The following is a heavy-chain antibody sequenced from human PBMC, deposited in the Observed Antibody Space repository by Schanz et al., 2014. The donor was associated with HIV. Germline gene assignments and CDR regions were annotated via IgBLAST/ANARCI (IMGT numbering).Heavy chain of an antibody. CDR2: IDGVGDNT. V-gene: IGHV3-23*01. Sequence: EVQLLESGGGLVQPGGSLRLSCAASGLTFSDCAMTWVRQAPGKGLEWVSAIDGVGDNTYYADSVKGRFTISRDNSKNTVYLRMSGLRAEDTAVYYCANQRYSGTYRPFDYWGRGTLVTVSS. CDR1: GLTFSDCA. CDR3: ANQRYSGTYRPFDY. J-gene: IGHJ4*02. D-gene: IGHD1-26*01.